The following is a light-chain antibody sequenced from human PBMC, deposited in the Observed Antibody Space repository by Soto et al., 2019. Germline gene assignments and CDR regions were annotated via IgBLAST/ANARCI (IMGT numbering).Light chain of an antibody. CDR1: QSVSSY. CDR3: QQYSHWLT. V-gene: IGKV3-11*01. J-gene: IGKJ4*01. Sequence: EIVLTQSPATLSLSPGERATLSCRASQSVSSYLGWYQQKPGQAPRLLIYDASNRATGIPARFSGSGSGTDSTLTISSLEPEVLAVYYCQQYSHWLTFGGGTKVEIK. CDR2: DAS.